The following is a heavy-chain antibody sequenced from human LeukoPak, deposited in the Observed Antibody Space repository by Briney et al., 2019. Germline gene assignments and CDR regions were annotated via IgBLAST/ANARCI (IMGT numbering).Heavy chain of an antibody. CDR3: ARDRALYDSRRGYYYTEDDY. CDR2: INQDGSEK. CDR1: GFIFNTYY. V-gene: IGHV3-7*01. Sequence: GGSLRLSCAASGFIFNTYYMSWVRQAPGKGLEWVANINQDGSEKYYLDSVKGRFTISRDNARNSLYLQMSSLRADDTSVYYCARDRALYDSRRGYYYTEDDYWGQGTLVTVSS. D-gene: IGHD3-22*01. J-gene: IGHJ4*02.